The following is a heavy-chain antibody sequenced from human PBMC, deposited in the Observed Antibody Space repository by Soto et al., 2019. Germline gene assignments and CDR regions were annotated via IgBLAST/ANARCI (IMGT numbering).Heavy chain of an antibody. J-gene: IGHJ6*04. Sequence: QVQLVESGGGLVKPGGSLRLSCAASGFTFSDYYMSWIRQAPGKGLEWVSYISRSGSTIYYADSVKGRFTISRDNAKHSLYLQMTSLRAEDTAVYYCARERITIFGVVTYDVWGKGTTVTVSS. CDR2: ISRSGSTI. CDR3: ARERITIFGVVTYDV. CDR1: GFTFSDYY. V-gene: IGHV3-11*01. D-gene: IGHD3-3*01.